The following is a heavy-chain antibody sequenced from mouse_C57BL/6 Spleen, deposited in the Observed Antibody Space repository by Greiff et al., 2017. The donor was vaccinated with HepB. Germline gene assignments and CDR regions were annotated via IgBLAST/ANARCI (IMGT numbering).Heavy chain of an antibody. Sequence: VQLQQPGAELVRPGTSVKLSCKASGYTFTSYWMHWVKQRPGQGLEWIGVIDPSDSYTNYNQKFKGKATLTVDTSSSTAYMQLSSLTSEDSAVYYWARSLITTGGWYFDVWGTGTTVTVSS. CDR2: IDPSDSYT. V-gene: IGHV1-59*01. J-gene: IGHJ1*03. CDR3: ARSLITTGGWYFDV. D-gene: IGHD1-1*01. CDR1: GYTFTSYW.